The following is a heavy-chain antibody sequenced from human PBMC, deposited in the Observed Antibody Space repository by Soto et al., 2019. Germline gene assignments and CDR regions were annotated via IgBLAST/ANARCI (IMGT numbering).Heavy chain of an antibody. Sequence: EVQLVESGGGLDKPGGSLRLSCAASGFTFSTYTMNWVRQAPGKGLEWVSSITSSDYISYADSVKGRLTISRDNAKNSLFLQMNSLRADDTAVYYCARETEYSNGWTNWFDPWGQGTLVTVSS. J-gene: IGHJ5*02. CDR1: GFTFSTYT. V-gene: IGHV3-21*01. CDR3: ARETEYSNGWTNWFDP. CDR2: ITSSDYI. D-gene: IGHD6-6*01.